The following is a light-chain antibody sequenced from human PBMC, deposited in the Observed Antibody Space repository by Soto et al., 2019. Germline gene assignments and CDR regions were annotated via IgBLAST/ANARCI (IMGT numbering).Light chain of an antibody. CDR2: EGT. V-gene: IGLV2-23*01. Sequence: QSALTQPASVSASPGQSVTIPCTGTSSDVGSYNLVSWFQQHPGKVPKLLIYEGTKRPSGLSDRFSGSKSGTTASLTISGLQAEDEAHYYCYSYAGENLYVFGTGTKVTV. J-gene: IGLJ1*01. CDR1: SSDVGSYNL. CDR3: YSYAGENLYV.